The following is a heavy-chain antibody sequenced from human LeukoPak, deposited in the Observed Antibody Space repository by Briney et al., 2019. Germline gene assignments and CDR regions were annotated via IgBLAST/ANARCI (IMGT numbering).Heavy chain of an antibody. V-gene: IGHV1-2*02. J-gene: IGHJ5*02. Sequence: ASVKVSCKASGYSFTGYYMHWVRQAPGQGLEWMGWINTKSGRTSSARRFQGRVTMTRDPSITTVYMDMAWLTSDDTAIYFCARADFIDAGPYLIGPWGQGTLVTVSS. CDR1: GYSFTGYY. D-gene: IGHD3-3*01. CDR2: INTKSGRT. CDR3: ARADFIDAGPYLIGP.